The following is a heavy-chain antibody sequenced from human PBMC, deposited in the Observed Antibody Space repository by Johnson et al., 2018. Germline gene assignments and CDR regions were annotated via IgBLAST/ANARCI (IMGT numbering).Heavy chain of an antibody. J-gene: IGHJ6*03. CDR1: GFTFSTYG. CDR2: ISFDGSNK. V-gene: IGHV3-30*18. Sequence: QVQLVQSGGGVVQPGRSLRLSCAASGFTFSTYGMHWVRQAPGKGLEWVAVISFDGSNKYFADSVKGRFTISRDNSKNTLYLQMNRLRAEDTSVYYWAKQESATYYYYYYMDVWGKGTTVTVSS. CDR3: AKQESATYYYYYYMDV.